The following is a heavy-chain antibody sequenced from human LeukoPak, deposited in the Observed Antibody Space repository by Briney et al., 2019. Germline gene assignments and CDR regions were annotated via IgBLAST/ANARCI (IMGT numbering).Heavy chain of an antibody. CDR1: GFTFDMYA. D-gene: IGHD2-21*01. V-gene: IGHV3-23*01. Sequence: GGSLRLSCAVSGFTFDMYALAWVRQAPGKGFEWLSSITGNSDSTYYADSVKGRFSVSRDYSKNTLYLQMNSLRAEDTAVYYCARDLFSNWSPKFDYWGRGTPVTVSS. CDR2: ITGNSDST. J-gene: IGHJ4*02. CDR3: ARDLFSNWSPKFDY.